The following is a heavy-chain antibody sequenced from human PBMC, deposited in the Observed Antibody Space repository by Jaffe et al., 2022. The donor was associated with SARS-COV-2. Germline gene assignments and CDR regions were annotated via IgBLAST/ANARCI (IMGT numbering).Heavy chain of an antibody. J-gene: IGHJ6*02. Sequence: EVQLVESGGGLVQPGGSLRLSCAASGFTFSSYSMNWVRQAPGKGLEWVSYISSSSSTIYYADSVKGRFTISRDNAKNSLYLQMNSLRDEDTAVYYCARDFPGIAAYENPYYYYGMDVWGQGTTVTVSS. V-gene: IGHV3-48*02. CDR3: ARDFPGIAAYENPYYYYGMDV. CDR1: GFTFSSYS. D-gene: IGHD6-13*01. CDR2: ISSSSSTI.